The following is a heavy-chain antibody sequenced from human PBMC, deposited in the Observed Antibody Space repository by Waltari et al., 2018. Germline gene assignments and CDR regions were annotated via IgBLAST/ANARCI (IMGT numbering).Heavy chain of an antibody. CDR2: IYYSGTT. CDR1: GGSISSSSYY. J-gene: IGHJ6*02. Sequence: QLQLQESGPGLVKPSETLSLTCTVSGGSISSSSYYWGWIRQPPGKGLEGIGSIYYSGTTYYTRSLKSRVTISVDTSKNQFSLKLSSVTAADTAVYYCARHVVHYDILTGYNYYYGMDVWGQGTTVTVSS. V-gene: IGHV4-39*01. D-gene: IGHD3-9*01. CDR3: ARHVVHYDILTGYNYYYGMDV.